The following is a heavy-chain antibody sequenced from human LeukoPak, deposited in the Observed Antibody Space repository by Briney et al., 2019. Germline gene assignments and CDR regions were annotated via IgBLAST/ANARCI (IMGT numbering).Heavy chain of an antibody. CDR1: GGSISISDYY. Sequence: SQTLSLTCTDSGGSISISDYYWSWIRQPPGKGLEWVGFIYYTGTTYNSPSLKSRATISLDTSKNQFSLKMSSVTAADTAVYYCARQFYASPPGLDNWGQGILVTVSS. D-gene: IGHD5/OR15-5a*01. CDR2: IYYTGTT. CDR3: ARQFYASPPGLDN. V-gene: IGHV4-30-4*01. J-gene: IGHJ4*02.